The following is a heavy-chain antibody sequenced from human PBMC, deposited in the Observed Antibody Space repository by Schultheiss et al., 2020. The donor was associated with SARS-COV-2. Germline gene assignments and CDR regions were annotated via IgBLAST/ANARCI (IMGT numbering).Heavy chain of an antibody. D-gene: IGHD3-10*01. CDR3: ARQYYYGSGLVSYYYGMDV. J-gene: IGHJ6*02. V-gene: IGHV3-7*02. CDR1: GFTFSSYG. Sequence: GGSLRLSCAASGFTFSSYGMHWVRQAPGKGLEWVANIKQDGSEKYYVDSVKGRFTISRDNAKNSLYLQMNSLRAEDTAVYYCARQYYYGSGLVSYYYGMDVWGQGTTVTVSS. CDR2: IKQDGSEK.